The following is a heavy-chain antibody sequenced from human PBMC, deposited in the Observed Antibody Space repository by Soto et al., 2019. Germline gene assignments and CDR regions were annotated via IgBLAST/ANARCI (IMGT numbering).Heavy chain of an antibody. V-gene: IGHV3-23*01. CDR2: ISGSGGNT. CDR1: GFTFSSYA. D-gene: IGHD3-10*01. Sequence: GGSLRLSCAASGFTFSSYAMSWVRQAPGKGLEWVSAISGSGGNTYYADSVKGRFTISRDNSKNTLYLQMNSLRAEDTAVYYCAKDILITMVRGVNLNFDYWGQGTLVTVSS. CDR3: AKDILITMVRGVNLNFDY. J-gene: IGHJ4*02.